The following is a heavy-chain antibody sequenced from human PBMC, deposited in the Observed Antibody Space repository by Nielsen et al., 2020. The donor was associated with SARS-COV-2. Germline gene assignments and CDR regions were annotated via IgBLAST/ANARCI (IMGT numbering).Heavy chain of an antibody. CDR2: IFSNDEK. CDR3: ARMDSSGWYMNWFDP. Sequence: SGPTLVKPTETLTLTCTVSGFSLSNARMGVSWIRQPPGKALEWLAHIFSNDEKSYSTSLKSRLTISKDTSKSQVVLTMTNMDPVDTATYYCARMDSSGWYMNWFDPWGQGTLVTVSS. V-gene: IGHV2-26*01. J-gene: IGHJ5*02. CDR1: GFSLSNARMG. D-gene: IGHD6-19*01.